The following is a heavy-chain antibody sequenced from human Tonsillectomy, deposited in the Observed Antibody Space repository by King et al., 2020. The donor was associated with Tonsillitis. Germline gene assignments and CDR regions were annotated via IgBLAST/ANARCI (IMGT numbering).Heavy chain of an antibody. CDR3: ARDQDSGYVN. CDR1: GFTFSSYN. CDR2: ISYRSGYI. J-gene: IGHJ4*02. V-gene: IGHV3-21*01. D-gene: IGHD5-12*01. Sequence: VQLVESGGGLVKPGGSLRLSCAASGFTFSSYNMNWVRQAPGKGLEWVSSISYRSGYIIYADSVKGRFTISRDNAKNSLYLQMNSLRAEDTAVYYCARDQDSGYVNWGRGTLVTVSS.